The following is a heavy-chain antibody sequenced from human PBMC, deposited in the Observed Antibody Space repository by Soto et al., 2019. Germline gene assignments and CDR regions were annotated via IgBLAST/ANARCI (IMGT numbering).Heavy chain of an antibody. CDR3: AKNNDHNYYYYMDV. Sequence: EVQLLESGGGLVQPRGSLRVSCAASGFTFSSYAMSWVRQAPGKGLEWVAGIRGSGGSTYYADSVKGRFTISRDSSKNTLYLQMNSLRAEDTAVYYCAKNNDHNYYYYMDVWGKGTTVSVSS. D-gene: IGHD1-1*01. J-gene: IGHJ6*03. CDR1: GFTFSSYA. V-gene: IGHV3-23*01. CDR2: IRGSGGST.